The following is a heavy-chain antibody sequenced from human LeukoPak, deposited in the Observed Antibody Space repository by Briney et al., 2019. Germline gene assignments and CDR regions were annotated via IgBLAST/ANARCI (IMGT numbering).Heavy chain of an antibody. Sequence: GGSLRLSCAASGFTFSSAWMTWVRQAPGKGLEWVSSISSSSSYIYYADSVRGRFTISRDNAKNSLYLQMNNLRPEDTAVYYCAREIFWSGYFSNLHFDYWGQGTLVTVSS. CDR1: GFTFSSAW. CDR2: ISSSSSYI. V-gene: IGHV3-21*06. J-gene: IGHJ4*02. CDR3: AREIFWSGYFSNLHFDY. D-gene: IGHD3-3*01.